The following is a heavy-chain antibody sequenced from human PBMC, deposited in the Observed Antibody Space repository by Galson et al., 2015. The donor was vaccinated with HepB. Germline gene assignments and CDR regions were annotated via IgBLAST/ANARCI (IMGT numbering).Heavy chain of an antibody. CDR2: ISYDGSNK. CDR3: ARDLDGGYAKFDC. J-gene: IGHJ4*02. Sequence: SLRLSCAASGFTFSSYAMHWVRQAPGKGLEWVAVISYDGSNKYYADSVKGRFTISRDNSKKTLYLQMNSLRAEDTAVYYCARDLDGGYAKFDCWGQGTLVTVSS. D-gene: IGHD5-12*01. CDR1: GFTFSSYA. V-gene: IGHV3-30-3*01.